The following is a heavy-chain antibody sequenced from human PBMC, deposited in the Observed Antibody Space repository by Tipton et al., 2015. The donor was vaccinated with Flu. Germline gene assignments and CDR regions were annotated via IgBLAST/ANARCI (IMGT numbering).Heavy chain of an antibody. V-gene: IGHV3-7*01. D-gene: IGHD6-13*01. CDR1: GFTFSDYW. J-gene: IGHJ4*02. Sequence: YLRLSCAASGFTFSDYWMLWFRQAPGQGLEWVANIRQDGRQEYYLNSVRGRFTISRDNARDSLYLQMDGLRAEDTAVYYCARGGLAPGNYWGQGTLVTVSS. CDR2: IRQDGRQE. CDR3: ARGGLAPGNY.